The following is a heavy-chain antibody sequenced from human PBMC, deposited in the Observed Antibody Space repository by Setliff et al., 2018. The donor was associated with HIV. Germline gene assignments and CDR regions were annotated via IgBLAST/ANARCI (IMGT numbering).Heavy chain of an antibody. D-gene: IGHD3-10*01. CDR3: ARDNLYNSGSYYPNYGMDV. V-gene: IGHV4-4*07. CDR2: ISTSGSP. Sequence: SETLSLTCTVSGGSISGHFWSWIRQPAGKGLEWIGRISTSGSPYYNPSLKGRVTLSVDTSKHQFSLRLSSVTAADTALYYCARDNLYNSGSYYPNYGMDVWGLGTTVTVSS. J-gene: IGHJ6*02. CDR1: GGSISGHF.